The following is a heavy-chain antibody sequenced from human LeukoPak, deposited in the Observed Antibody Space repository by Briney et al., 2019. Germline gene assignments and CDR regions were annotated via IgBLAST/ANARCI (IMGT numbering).Heavy chain of an antibody. CDR3: ARTVVPAAMGYYYYYMDV. CDR1: GYTFTSYD. V-gene: IGHV1-8*01. D-gene: IGHD2-2*01. Sequence: ASVKVSCKASGYTFTSYDINWVRQATGQGLEWMGWMNPNSGNTGYAQKFQGRVTMTRNTSISTAYMELSSLRSEDTAVYYCARTVVPAAMGYYYYYMDVWGKGTTVTVSS. J-gene: IGHJ6*03. CDR2: MNPNSGNT.